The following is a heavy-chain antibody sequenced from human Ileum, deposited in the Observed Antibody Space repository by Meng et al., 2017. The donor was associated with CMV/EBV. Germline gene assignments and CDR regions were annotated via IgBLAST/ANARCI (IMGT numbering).Heavy chain of an antibody. CDR1: GYTFTSYD. CDR3: ARTHYYYYGMDV. J-gene: IGHJ6*02. V-gene: IGHV1-8*01. Sequence: ASVKVSCKASGYTFTSYDINWVRQATGQGLEWMGWMNPNSGNTGYAQKFQGRVTMTRNTSISTAYMELSSLRSDDTAVYYCARTHYYYYGMDVWGQGTTVTVSS. CDR2: MNPNSGNT.